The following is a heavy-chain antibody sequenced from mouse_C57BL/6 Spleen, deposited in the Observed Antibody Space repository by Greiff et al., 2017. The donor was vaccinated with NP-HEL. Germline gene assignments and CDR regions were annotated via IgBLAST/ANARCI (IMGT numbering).Heavy chain of an antibody. CDR1: GYTFTTYP. V-gene: IGHV1-47*01. D-gene: IGHD1-1*01. CDR3: ARRFGYGSSYDYFDY. CDR2: FHPYNDDT. Sequence: VQLQHSGAELVKPGASVKMSCKASGYTFTTYPIEWMKQNHGKSLEWIGNFHPYNDDTKYNEKFKGKATLTVEKSSSTVYLELSRLTSDDSAVYYCARRFGYGSSYDYFDYWGQGTTLTVSS. J-gene: IGHJ2*01.